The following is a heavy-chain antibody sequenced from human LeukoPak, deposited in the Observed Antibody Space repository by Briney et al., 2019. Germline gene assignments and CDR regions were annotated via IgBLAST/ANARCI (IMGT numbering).Heavy chain of an antibody. CDR1: GFSFTGVW. J-gene: IGHJ4*02. V-gene: IGHV3-15*07. CDR2: IKSKTEGEAT. D-gene: IGHD2-8*02. Sequence: GGSLRLSWVAAGFSFTGVWVDWVRQAPGEGLEWVGRIKSKTEGEATDYAAPVKGRFSISRDDSKNRRFLQLNSLKREDTAVYFCTRDGYCPGPVCQSDTWGKGTLVTVSS. CDR3: TRDGYCPGPVCQSDT.